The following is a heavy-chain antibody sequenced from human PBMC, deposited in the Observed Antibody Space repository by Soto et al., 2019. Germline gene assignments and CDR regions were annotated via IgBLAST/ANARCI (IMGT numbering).Heavy chain of an antibody. CDR1: GGSISNYY. CDR2: IYYSGTT. CDR3: ANLPWAEYGGIFDP. V-gene: IGHV4-59*01. D-gene: IGHD2-15*01. J-gene: IGHJ5*02. Sequence: SETLSLTCTVSGGSISNYYWTWIRQPPGKGLQWIGYIYYSGTTNYNPSLKSRVTISVDTSKNQFSLKLSSVTAADTAVYYCANLPWAEYGGIFDPRGQGTLVTVSS.